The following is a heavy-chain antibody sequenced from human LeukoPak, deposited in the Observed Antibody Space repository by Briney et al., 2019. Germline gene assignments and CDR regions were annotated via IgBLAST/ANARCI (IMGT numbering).Heavy chain of an antibody. CDR2: IYTSGST. CDR3: ARVAVAGPTGHHWFDP. D-gene: IGHD6-19*01. CDR1: GGSISSYY. V-gene: IGHV4-4*09. Sequence: PSETLSLTCTVSGGSISSYYWSWIRQPPGKGLEWIGYIYTSGSTNYNPSLKSRVTISVDTSKNQFSLKLSSVTAADTAVYYCARVAVAGPTGHHWFDPWGQGTLVTVSS. J-gene: IGHJ5*02.